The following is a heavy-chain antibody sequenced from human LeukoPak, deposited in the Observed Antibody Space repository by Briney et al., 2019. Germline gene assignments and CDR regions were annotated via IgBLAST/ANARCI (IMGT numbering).Heavy chain of an antibody. J-gene: IGHJ6*03. Sequence: ASVKVSCKASGGTFSSYAISWVRQAPGQGLEWMGGIIPIFGTANYAQKFQGRVTITADESTSTAYMELSSLRSEDTAVYYCARATVQLWPNYYYYYMDVWGKGTTVTVSS. V-gene: IGHV1-69*13. CDR3: ARATVQLWPNYYYYYMDV. CDR2: IIPIFGTA. CDR1: GGTFSSYA. D-gene: IGHD5-18*01.